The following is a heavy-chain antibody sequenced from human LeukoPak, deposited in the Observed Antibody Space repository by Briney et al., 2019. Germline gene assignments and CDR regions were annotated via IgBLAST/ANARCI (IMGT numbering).Heavy chain of an antibody. J-gene: IGHJ4*02. CDR1: GFTFSSYG. CDR2: ISYDGSNK. D-gene: IGHD5-12*01. CDR3: AKDYCGYSEGVDY. Sequence: GRSLRLSCAASGFTFSSYGMHWVRQAPGKGLEWVAVISYDGSNKYYADSVKGRFTISRDNSKNTLYLQMNSLRAEDTAVYYCAKDYCGYSEGVDYWGQGTLVTVSS. V-gene: IGHV3-30*18.